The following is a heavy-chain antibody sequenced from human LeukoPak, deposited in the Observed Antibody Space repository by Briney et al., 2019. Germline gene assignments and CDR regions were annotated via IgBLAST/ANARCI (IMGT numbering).Heavy chain of an antibody. CDR3: ATDRSMNYYYGMDV. CDR2: IIPIFGTA. V-gene: IGHV1-69*06. J-gene: IGHJ6*02. D-gene: IGHD6-6*01. Sequence: ASVKVSCKASGGTFSSYAISWVRQAPGQGLEWMGGIIPIFGTANYAQKFQGRVTMTEDTSTDTAYMELSSLRSEDTAVYYCATDRSMNYYYGMDVWGQGTTVTVSS. CDR1: GGTFSSYA.